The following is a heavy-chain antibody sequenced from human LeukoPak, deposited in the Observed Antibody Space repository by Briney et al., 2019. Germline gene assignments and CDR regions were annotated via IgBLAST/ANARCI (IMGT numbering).Heavy chain of an antibody. V-gene: IGHV5-51*01. J-gene: IGHJ4*02. D-gene: IGHD3-3*01. CDR1: GYTFSSSW. CDR3: ARQNDFRLDY. CDR2: IYPGDSDT. Sequence: SGESLKISCKGSGYTFSSSWIGWVRQMPGKGLEWMGIIYPGDSDTRYSPSLQGQVTISVDTSIGTAYLQWSSLKPSDTAIYYCARQNDFRLDYWGQGTLVTVSS.